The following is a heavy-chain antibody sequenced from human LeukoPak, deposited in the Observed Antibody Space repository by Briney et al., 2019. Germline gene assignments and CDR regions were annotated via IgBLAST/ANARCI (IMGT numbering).Heavy chain of an antibody. D-gene: IGHD3-10*01. CDR1: GGSISNYY. CDR2: IYYSGST. J-gene: IGHJ4*02. CDR3: ARSYYSSGRYGPHFDY. Sequence: SETLSLTCTVSGGSISNYYWSWIRQPPGKGLEWIGYIYYSGSTNYNPSLKSRVTISVDTSKNQFSLKLSSVTAADTAVYYCARSYYSSGRYGPHFDYWGQGTLVTVSS. V-gene: IGHV4-59*01.